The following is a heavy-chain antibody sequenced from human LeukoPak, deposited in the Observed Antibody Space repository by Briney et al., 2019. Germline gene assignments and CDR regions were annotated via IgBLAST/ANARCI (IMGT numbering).Heavy chain of an antibody. V-gene: IGHV3-23*01. CDR2: ISGSGGST. Sequence: SGGSLRLSCAASGFTFSSYGMSWVRQAPGKGLEWVSAISGSGGSTYYADSVKGRFTISRDNAKNSLYLQMNSLRAEDTAVYYCALTGTGTGNFDYWGQGTLVTVSS. CDR3: ALTGTGTGNFDY. CDR1: GFTFSSYG. J-gene: IGHJ4*02. D-gene: IGHD1-1*01.